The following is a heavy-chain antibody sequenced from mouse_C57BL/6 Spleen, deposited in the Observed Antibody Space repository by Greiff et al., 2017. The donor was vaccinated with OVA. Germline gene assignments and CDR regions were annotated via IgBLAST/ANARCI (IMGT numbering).Heavy chain of an antibody. CDR2: ISDGGSYT. CDR1: GFTFSSYA. V-gene: IGHV5-4*01. D-gene: IGHD4-1*01. J-gene: IGHJ2*01. Sequence: DVQLVESGGGLVKPGGSLKLSCAASGFTFSSYAMSWVRQTPEKRLEWVATISDGGSYTYYPDNVKGRFTISRDNAKNNLYLQMSHLKSEDTAMYYCARNWDLYYFDYWGQGTTLTVSS. CDR3: ARNWDLYYFDY.